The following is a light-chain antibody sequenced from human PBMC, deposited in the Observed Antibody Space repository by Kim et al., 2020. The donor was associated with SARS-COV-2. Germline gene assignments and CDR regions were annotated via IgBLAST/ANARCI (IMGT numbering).Light chain of an antibody. Sequence: TQLTQSPSSLSASVGDRVTITCRASQGISSYLAWYQLKPGKAPKLLIYAASTLQSGVPSRFSGSGSGTDFTLTISSLQPEDFATYYCQQLTSYPYTFGQGTKLEI. J-gene: IGKJ2*01. CDR1: QGISSY. CDR3: QQLTSYPYT. CDR2: AAS. V-gene: IGKV1-9*01.